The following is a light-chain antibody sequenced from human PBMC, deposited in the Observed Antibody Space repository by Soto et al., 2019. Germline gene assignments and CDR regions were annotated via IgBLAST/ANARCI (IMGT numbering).Light chain of an antibody. V-gene: IGKV3-20*01. CDR2: LAS. CDR3: QQYASSRT. Sequence: EIVLTQSPGTLSLSPGERATLSCRASQSVSSNYLAWYQQKPGQAPRLLIYLASSRAPGIPDRFSGSGSGTDFTLTISRLEPEDFAVYYCQQYASSRTFGQGTKVDI. CDR1: QSVSSNY. J-gene: IGKJ1*01.